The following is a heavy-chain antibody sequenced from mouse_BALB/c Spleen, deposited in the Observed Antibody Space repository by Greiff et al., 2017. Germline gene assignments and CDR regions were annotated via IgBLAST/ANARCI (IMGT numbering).Heavy chain of an antibody. J-gene: IGHJ3*01. CDR3: AREGDYGYDEAY. D-gene: IGHD2-2*01. Sequence: EVKLMESGPGLVKPSQSLSLTCTVTGYSITSDYAWNWIRQFPGNKLEWMGYISYSGSTSYNPSLKSRISITRDTSKNQFFLQLNSVTTEDTATYYCAREGDYGYDEAYWGQGTLVTVSA. CDR2: ISYSGST. CDR1: GYSITSDYA. V-gene: IGHV3-2*02.